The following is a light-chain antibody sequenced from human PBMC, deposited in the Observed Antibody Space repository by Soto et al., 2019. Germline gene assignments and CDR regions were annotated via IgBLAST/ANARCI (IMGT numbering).Light chain of an antibody. CDR3: QQYNIYWT. V-gene: IGKV1-5*01. CDR2: DAS. CDR1: QSINRW. J-gene: IGKJ1*01. Sequence: DIQMTQSPPTLSASVGDTVTVTCRASQSINRWLAWYQQRPGKAPNLLIYDASSLETGVPSRFSGSGYGTEFTLTISSLKPEDSATYYCQQYNIYWTFGQGTKVDIK.